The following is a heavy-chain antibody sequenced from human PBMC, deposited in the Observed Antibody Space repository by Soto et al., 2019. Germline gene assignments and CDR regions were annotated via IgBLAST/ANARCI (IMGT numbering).Heavy chain of an antibody. V-gene: IGHV3-23*01. Sequence: PGGSLRLSCAASGLPFESYAMSWVRQAPGKGLEWVSVISGGGGITYYADSVKGRFTISRDSSKNTVSLEMTSLRAEDTAVYYCAKGGRQWLVTSDFNYWGQGALVTVSS. J-gene: IGHJ4*02. CDR3: AKGGRQWLVTSDFNY. D-gene: IGHD6-19*01. CDR1: GLPFESYA. CDR2: ISGGGGIT.